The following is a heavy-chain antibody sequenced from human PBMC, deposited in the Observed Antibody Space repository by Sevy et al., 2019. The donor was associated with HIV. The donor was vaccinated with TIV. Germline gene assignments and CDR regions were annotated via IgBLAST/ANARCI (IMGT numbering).Heavy chain of an antibody. CDR3: EGVDYGDYVTHGWYYFDY. CDR1: GGTFSSYA. Sequence: ASVKVSCKASGGTFSSYAISWVRQAPGQGLEWMGGIIPIFGTANYAQKFQGRVTITADESTSTAYMGLSSLSSEDTAVDYCEGVDYGDYVTHGWYYFDYWGQGTLVTVSS. CDR2: IIPIFGTA. J-gene: IGHJ4*02. V-gene: IGHV1-69*13. D-gene: IGHD4-17*01.